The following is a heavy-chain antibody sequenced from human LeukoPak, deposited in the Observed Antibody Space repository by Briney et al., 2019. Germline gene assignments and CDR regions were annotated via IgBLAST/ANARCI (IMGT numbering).Heavy chain of an antibody. CDR3: ARQGTIVAGTLGTTFDY. D-gene: IGHD5-12*01. J-gene: IGHJ4*02. CDR2: IYPGDSDT. V-gene: IGHV5-51*01. Sequence: GESLKISCKASGYSFTNYWIGWVRQMPGKGLEWMGIIYPGDSDTKYSPSSQGQVTISADKSINTAYLQWSSLRASDTAMYYCARQGTIVAGTLGTTFDYWGQGTLLTVSS. CDR1: GYSFTNYW.